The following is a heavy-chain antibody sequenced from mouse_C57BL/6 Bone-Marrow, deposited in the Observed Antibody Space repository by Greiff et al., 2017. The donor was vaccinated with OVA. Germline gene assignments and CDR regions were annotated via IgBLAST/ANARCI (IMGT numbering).Heavy chain of an antibody. Sequence: QVQLKQPGAELVRPGSSVKLSCKASGYTFTSYWMHWVKQRPIQGLEWIGNIDPSDSETHYNQKFKDKATLTVDKSSSTAYMQLSSLTSEDSAVYYCARMGYYPFAYWGQGTLVTVSA. J-gene: IGHJ3*01. V-gene: IGHV1-52*01. D-gene: IGHD2-3*01. CDR1: GYTFTSYW. CDR2: IDPSDSET. CDR3: ARMGYYPFAY.